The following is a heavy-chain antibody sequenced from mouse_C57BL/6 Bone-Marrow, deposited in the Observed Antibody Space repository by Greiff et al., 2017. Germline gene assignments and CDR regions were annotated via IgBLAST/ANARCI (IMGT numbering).Heavy chain of an antibody. CDR2: IYPGSGNT. J-gene: IGHJ2*01. V-gene: IGHV1-76*01. CDR3: ASRWSNWDDY. CDR1: GYTFTDYY. Sequence: QVQLQQSGAELVRPGASVKMSCKASGYTFTDYYINWVKQRPGQGLEWIARIYPGSGNTYYNEKFKGKATLTAEKSSSTAYMQLSSLTSEDSAGYFCASRWSNWDDYWGQGTTLTVSS. D-gene: IGHD4-1*01.